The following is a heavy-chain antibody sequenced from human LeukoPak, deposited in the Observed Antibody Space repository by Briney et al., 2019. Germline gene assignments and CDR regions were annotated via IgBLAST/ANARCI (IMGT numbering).Heavy chain of an antibody. Sequence: GGSLRLSCRGSGFTFSSYDMSWVRQAPGKGLEWVSSISGDAVSKYYAESVRGRFTISRDNSKYTLYLQMNSLRAEDTALYFCTKDRHSSGWPNWFDPWGQGSLVIVSS. CDR2: ISGDAVSK. CDR3: TKDRHSSGWPNWFDP. J-gene: IGHJ5*02. CDR1: GFTFSSYD. V-gene: IGHV3-23*01. D-gene: IGHD6-19*01.